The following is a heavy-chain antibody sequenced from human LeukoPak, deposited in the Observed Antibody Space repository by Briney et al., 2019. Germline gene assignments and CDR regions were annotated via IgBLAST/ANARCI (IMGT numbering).Heavy chain of an antibody. J-gene: IGHJ4*02. CDR1: GDSMSNTNYY. V-gene: IGHV4-39*07. D-gene: IGHD3-22*01. CDR2: ISYSGNT. Sequence: SETLSLTCTVSGDSMSNTNYYWACVRQPPGKGLEWVGSISYSGNTYYNPSLKSRVTISVDTSKDQFSLNLSSVTAADTAVYYCASSQYYYDRSGYYPLDYWGQGTLVTVSS. CDR3: ASSQYYYDRSGYYPLDY.